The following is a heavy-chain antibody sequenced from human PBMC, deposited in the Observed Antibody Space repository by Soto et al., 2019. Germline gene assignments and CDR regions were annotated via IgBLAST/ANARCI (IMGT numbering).Heavy chain of an antibody. D-gene: IGHD3-9*01. J-gene: IGHJ4*01. CDR3: ARDLGGSVRYVDWLLFAEPGNYFDY. CDR1: GYTFTSYG. V-gene: IGHV1-18*01. CDR2: ISAYNGNT. Sequence: GASVKVSCKASGYTFTSYGISWVRQAPGQGLEWMGWISAYNGNTNYAQKLQGRVTMTTDTSTSTAYMELRSLRSDDTAVYYCARDLGGSVRYVDWLLFAEPGNYFDYW.